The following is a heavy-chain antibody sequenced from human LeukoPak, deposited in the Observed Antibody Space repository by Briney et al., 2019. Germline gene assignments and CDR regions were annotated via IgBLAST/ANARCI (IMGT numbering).Heavy chain of an antibody. Sequence: PSETLSLTCTVSGDSISSYYWTWIRQPPGKGLEWIGYIYYSGSTNYNPSLKSRVTISVDTSKNQFSLKLSSVTAADTAVYYCASATYDILTGYYGGGAFDIWGQGTMVTVSS. CDR1: GDSISSYY. V-gene: IGHV4-59*01. CDR3: ASATYDILTGYYGGGAFDI. D-gene: IGHD3-9*01. CDR2: IYYSGST. J-gene: IGHJ3*02.